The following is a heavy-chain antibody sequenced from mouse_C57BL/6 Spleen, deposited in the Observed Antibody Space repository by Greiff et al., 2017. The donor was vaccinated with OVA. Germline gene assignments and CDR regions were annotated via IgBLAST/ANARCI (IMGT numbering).Heavy chain of an antibody. CDR2: INPSTGGT. V-gene: IGHV1-42*01. J-gene: IGHJ2*01. CDR1: GYSFTGYY. Sequence: VQLQQSGPELVKPGASVKISCKASGYSFTGYYMNWVKQSPEKSLEWIGEINPSTGGTTYNQKFKAKATLTVDKSSSTAYMQLKSLTSEDSAVYYCARSSITTGVANDYWGQGTTLTVSS. D-gene: IGHD1-1*01. CDR3: ARSSITTGVANDY.